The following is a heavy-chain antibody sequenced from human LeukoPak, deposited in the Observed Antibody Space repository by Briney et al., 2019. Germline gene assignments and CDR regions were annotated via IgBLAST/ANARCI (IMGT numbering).Heavy chain of an antibody. CDR1: GFTFSNYA. CDR3: ASGGYCSSGSCYDY. V-gene: IGHV3-74*01. J-gene: IGHJ4*02. Sequence: GGSLRLSCAASGFTFSNYAMSWVRQAPGKGLVWVSRINSDGSSTSYADSVKGRFTISRDNAKNTLYLQMNSLRAEDTAVYYCASGGYCSSGSCYDYWGQGTLVTVSS. D-gene: IGHD2-15*01. CDR2: INSDGSST.